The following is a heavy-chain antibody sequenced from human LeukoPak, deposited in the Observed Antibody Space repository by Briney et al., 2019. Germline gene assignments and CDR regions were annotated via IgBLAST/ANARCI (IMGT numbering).Heavy chain of an antibody. V-gene: IGHV3-30*18. J-gene: IGHJ4*02. CDR1: GFTFSSYG. CDR3: AKGFKDYDFWSGYENFDY. Sequence: PGRSLRLSCAASGFTFSSYGMHWVRQAPGKGLEWVAVISYDGSNKYYADSVKGRFTISRDNSKNTLYLQMNSLRAEDTAVYYCAKGFKDYDFWSGYENFDYWDQGTLVTVSS. CDR2: ISYDGSNK. D-gene: IGHD3-3*01.